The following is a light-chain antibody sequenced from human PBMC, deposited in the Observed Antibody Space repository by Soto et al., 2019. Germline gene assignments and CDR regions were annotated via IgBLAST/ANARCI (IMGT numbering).Light chain of an antibody. V-gene: IGKV3-11*01. CDR3: XXXXXXLT. J-gene: IGKJ4*02. CDR1: QSVSRH. Sequence: EIVLTQSPATLSLSPGERATLSCRASQSVSRHLAWYQQKPGQAPRLLIYDASNRATGIPARFSGSGSGTDFTLTISSLXXXXXXXXXXXXXXXXLTFGGGTKVEIK. CDR2: DAS.